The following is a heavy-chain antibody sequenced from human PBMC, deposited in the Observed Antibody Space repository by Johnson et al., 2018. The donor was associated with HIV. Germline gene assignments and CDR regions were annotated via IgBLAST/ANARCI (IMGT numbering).Heavy chain of an antibody. J-gene: IGHJ3*02. CDR1: GFTFSNYA. CDR2: INWNGGST. D-gene: IGHD2-2*01. V-gene: IGHV3-20*04. Sequence: VQLVESGGGVVQPGRSLRLSCTASGFTFSNYAIHWVRQAPGKGLEWVSGINWNGGSTGYADSVKGRFTISRDNAKNSLYLQMNSLRAEDTAVYYCARNGLIPAAKGVAFDIWGHGTTVTVSS. CDR3: ARNGLIPAAKGVAFDI.